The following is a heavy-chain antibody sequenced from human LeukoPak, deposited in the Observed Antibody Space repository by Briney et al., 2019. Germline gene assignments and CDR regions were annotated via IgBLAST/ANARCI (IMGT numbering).Heavy chain of an antibody. J-gene: IGHJ6*03. CDR3: ARTGRWLRLGYYYYMDV. CDR2: IIPIFDTA. CDR1: GATLSSYA. D-gene: IGHD5-24*01. V-gene: IGHV1-69*05. Sequence: SVKVSCKASGATLSSYAISWVRQAPGQGLEWMGGIIPIFDTANYAQKFQGRVTMTRDMSTSTVYMELSSLRSEDTAVYYCARTGRWLRLGYYYYMDVWGKGTTVTVSS.